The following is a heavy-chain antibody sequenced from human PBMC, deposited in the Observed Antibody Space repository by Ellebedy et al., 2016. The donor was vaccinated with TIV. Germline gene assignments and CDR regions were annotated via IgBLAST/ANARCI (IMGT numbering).Heavy chain of an antibody. CDR3: ARESMELVAAASDAFDI. CDR2: IYHSGST. CDR1: GYSISSGYY. V-gene: IGHV4-38-2*02. Sequence: SETLSLXCTVSGYSISSGYYWGWIRQPPGKGLEWIGSIYHSGSTYYNPSLKSRVTISVDTSKNQFSLKLSSVTAADTAVYYCARESMELVAAASDAFDIWGQGTMVTVSS. J-gene: IGHJ3*02. D-gene: IGHD6-13*01.